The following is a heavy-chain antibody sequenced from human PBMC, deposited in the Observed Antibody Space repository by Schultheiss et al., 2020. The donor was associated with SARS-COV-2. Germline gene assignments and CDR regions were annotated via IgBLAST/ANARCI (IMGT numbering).Heavy chain of an antibody. CDR3: ARVRYGDSRRGFDI. CDR1: GGSFSGYY. Sequence: SETLSLTCAVYGGSFSGYYWSWIRQPPGKGLEWIGEIYHSGSTNYNPSLKSRVTMSVDTSKNQFSLRLSSVTAADTAVYYCARVRYGDSRRGFDIWGQGTMVTVSS. J-gene: IGHJ3*02. D-gene: IGHD4-17*01. V-gene: IGHV4-34*01. CDR2: IYHSGST.